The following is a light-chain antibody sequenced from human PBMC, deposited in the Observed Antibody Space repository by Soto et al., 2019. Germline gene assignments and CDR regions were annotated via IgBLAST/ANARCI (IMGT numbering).Light chain of an antibody. Sequence: QSVLTQPASVSGSPGQSITISCTGTSSDVGAYNYVSWYQQHPGKAPKLIISEVSNRPSGVSNRFSGSKSGNTASLTISGLQAEDEDDYYCSSDTSSSTVVFGGGTKLTVL. CDR1: SSDVGAYNY. V-gene: IGLV2-14*01. CDR2: EVS. CDR3: SSDTSSSTVV. J-gene: IGLJ2*01.